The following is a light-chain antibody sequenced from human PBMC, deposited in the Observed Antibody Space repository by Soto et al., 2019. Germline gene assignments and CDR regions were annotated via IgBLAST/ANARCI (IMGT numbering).Light chain of an antibody. Sequence: DIQATQSPSSLSASVGDRVTITCRASQNIFTYLNWYQQRPGKAPNLLIYATSNLQSGVPSRFSGSGSGTDFTLTISSLQPEDFATYYCQHSYSSPTFGQGT. CDR1: QNIFTY. CDR2: ATS. V-gene: IGKV1-39*01. J-gene: IGKJ2*01. CDR3: QHSYSSPT.